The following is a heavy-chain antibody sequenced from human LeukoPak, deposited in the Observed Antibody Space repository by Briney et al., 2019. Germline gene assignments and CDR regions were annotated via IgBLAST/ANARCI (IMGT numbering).Heavy chain of an antibody. J-gene: IGHJ4*02. CDR2: INPSVGGT. V-gene: IGHV1-46*01. Sequence: GASVKVSCKASGYTFTSYYMHWVRQAPVQGLEWIGIINPSVGGTTYAQKLQGRVTVTRDTSTSTVYMELSNLRSEDTAVYYCARGLAVAGTGAFDYWGQGTLVTVSP. D-gene: IGHD6-19*01. CDR1: GYTFTSYY. CDR3: ARGLAVAGTGAFDY.